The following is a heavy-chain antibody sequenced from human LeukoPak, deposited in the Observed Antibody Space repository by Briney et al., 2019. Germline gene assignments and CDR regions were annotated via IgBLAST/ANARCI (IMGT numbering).Heavy chain of an antibody. CDR1: GGSISSYH. CDR3: ARDSPFTYYYDSSVYPFDY. CDR2: ISTRGST. Sequence: SGTLSLTCTVSGGSISSYHWSWIRQPAGKGLEWIGRISTRGSTNYNPSLKSRVTISEDTSKNQFSLRLSSVTAADTAVYYCARDSPFTYYYDSSVYPFDYWGQGTLVTVSS. D-gene: IGHD3-22*01. V-gene: IGHV4-4*07. J-gene: IGHJ4*02.